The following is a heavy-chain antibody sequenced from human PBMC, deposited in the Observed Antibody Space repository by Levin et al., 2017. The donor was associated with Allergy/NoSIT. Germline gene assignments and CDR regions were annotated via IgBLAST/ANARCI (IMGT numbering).Heavy chain of an antibody. Sequence: GESLKISCAASGFTFSGSSIHWVRQASGKGLEWVGRIRSKANNNATAYAASVRGRFTISRDDSKNTPFLQMNSLKTEDTAVYYCTTRGDYYDSSGRPWGQGTMVTVSS. V-gene: IGHV3-73*01. CDR1: GFTFSGSS. CDR3: TTRGDYYDSSGRP. CDR2: IRSKANNNAT. J-gene: IGHJ4*02. D-gene: IGHD3-22*01.